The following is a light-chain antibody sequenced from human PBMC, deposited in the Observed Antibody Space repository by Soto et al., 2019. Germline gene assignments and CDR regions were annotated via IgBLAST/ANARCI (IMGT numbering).Light chain of an antibody. J-gene: IGKJ5*01. CDR2: EVS. CDR1: QSLLHITGETF. V-gene: IGKV2D-29*02. CDR3: MQSTQLPPT. Sequence: VMTQTPLSLSVAPGQPASISCKSSQSLLHITGETFLFWYLQKPGQSPQLLIYEVSTRVSGVPDGFSGSGSGTDFTLEISRVETDDVGIYYCMQSTQLPPTFGQGTRLEIK.